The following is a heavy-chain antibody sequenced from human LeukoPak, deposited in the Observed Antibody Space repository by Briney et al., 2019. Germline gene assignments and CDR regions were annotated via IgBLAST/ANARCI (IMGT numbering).Heavy chain of an antibody. CDR1: GFTFSGSA. CDR3: TGNYYGSGSYADFDY. CDR2: IRSTANGYAT. D-gene: IGHD3-10*01. J-gene: IGHJ4*02. V-gene: IGHV3-73*01. Sequence: PGGSLRLSCAASGFTFSGSALHWVRQASGKGRELVGRIRSTANGYATAYAASVKGRFTISRGDSKNTAYLQMDSLKTEDTAVYYCTGNYYGSGSYADFDYWGQGTLVTVSS.